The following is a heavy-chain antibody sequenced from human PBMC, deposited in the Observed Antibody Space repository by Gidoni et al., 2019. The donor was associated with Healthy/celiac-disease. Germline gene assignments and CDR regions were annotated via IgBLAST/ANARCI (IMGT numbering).Heavy chain of an antibody. CDR2: IIPIFGTA. D-gene: IGHD2-15*01. V-gene: IGHV1-69*01. J-gene: IGHJ4*02. Sequence: QVQLVQSGAEVKTPGSSVKVSCKASGGTFSSYALSWVRQAPGQGLEWMGGIIPIFGTANYAQKFQGRVTITADESTSTAYMELSSLRSDDTAVYYCARQLGYCSGGSCYPLFDYWGQGTLVTVSS. CDR1: GGTFSSYA. CDR3: ARQLGYCSGGSCYPLFDY.